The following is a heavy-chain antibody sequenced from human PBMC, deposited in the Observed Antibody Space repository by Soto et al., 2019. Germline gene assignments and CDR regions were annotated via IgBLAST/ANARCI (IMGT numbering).Heavy chain of an antibody. CDR3: ARARYYYDSSGYYYYYFDY. J-gene: IGHJ4*02. D-gene: IGHD3-22*01. CDR2: IIPIFGTA. CDR1: GGTFSSYA. V-gene: IGHV1-69*06. Sequence: SVKVSCKASGGTFSSYAISWVRQAPGQGLEWMGGIIPIFGTANYAQKFQGRVTITADKSTSTAYMELSSLRSEDTAVYYCARARYYYDSSGYYYYYFDYWGQGTLVTVSS.